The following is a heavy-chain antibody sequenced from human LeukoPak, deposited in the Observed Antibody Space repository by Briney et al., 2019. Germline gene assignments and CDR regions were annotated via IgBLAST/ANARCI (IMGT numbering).Heavy chain of an antibody. CDR2: STSSGNTV. J-gene: IGHJ3*02. D-gene: IGHD1-1*01. V-gene: IGHV3-48*03. Sequence: GDSLRLSCVASGFTFSNYEMNWVRQAPGKGLEWFSYSTSSGNTVYYADSVKGRFTTSRDNAKNLLYLQMNSLRVEDTAVYYCARPPGMTAAFDIWGRGTMVTVSS. CDR3: ARPPGMTAAFDI. CDR1: GFTFSNYE.